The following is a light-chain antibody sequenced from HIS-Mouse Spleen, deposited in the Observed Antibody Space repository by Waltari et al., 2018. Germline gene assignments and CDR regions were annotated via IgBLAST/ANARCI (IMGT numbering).Light chain of an antibody. CDR2: AAS. CDR3: QQYYSFPYT. V-gene: IGKV1D-8*02. Sequence: AIWMTQSPSLLSASTGDRVTISCRKSQGLISYLAWYQQKPGKAPELLIYAASTLQSGVPSRFSCGGSGTDFTLTISCLQSEDFATYYCQQYYSFPYTFCQGTKLEIK. CDR1: QGLISY. J-gene: IGKJ2*01.